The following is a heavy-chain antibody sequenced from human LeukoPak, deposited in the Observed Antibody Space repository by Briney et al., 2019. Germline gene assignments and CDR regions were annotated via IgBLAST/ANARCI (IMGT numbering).Heavy chain of an antibody. Sequence: GRSLRLSCAASGFTFSSYAMHWVRQAPGKGLEWVAVISYDGSNKYYADSVKGRFTISRDNSKNTLYLQMNSLRAEDTALYYCAKEVRYGDYGLDYWGQGTLVTVSS. D-gene: IGHD4-17*01. CDR1: GFTFSSYA. J-gene: IGHJ4*02. V-gene: IGHV3-30*04. CDR3: AKEVRYGDYGLDY. CDR2: ISYDGSNK.